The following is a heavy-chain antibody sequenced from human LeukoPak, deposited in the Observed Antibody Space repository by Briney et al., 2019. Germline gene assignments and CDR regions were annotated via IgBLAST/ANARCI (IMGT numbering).Heavy chain of an antibody. CDR3: ARAPPYSSGSRFDY. J-gene: IGHJ4*02. D-gene: IGHD6-19*01. CDR2: ISAYNGNT. V-gene: IGHV1-18*01. CDR1: GYTFTSYG. Sequence: ASVKVSCKASGYTFTSYGISWVRQAPGQGLEWMGWISAYNGNTNYAQKLQGRVTMTTDTSTSTAHMELRSLRSDDTAVYYCARAPPYSSGSRFDYWGQGTLVTVSS.